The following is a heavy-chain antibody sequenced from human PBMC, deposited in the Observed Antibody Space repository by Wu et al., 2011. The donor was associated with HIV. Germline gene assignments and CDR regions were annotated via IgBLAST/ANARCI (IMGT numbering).Heavy chain of an antibody. J-gene: IGHJ1*01. CDR2: IIPIFGTA. Sequence: QVQLVQSGAEVKKPGSSVKVSCKASGGTFSSYAISWVRQAPGQGLEWMGRIIPIFGTANYAQKFQGRVTITADESTSTAYMELSSLRSEDTAVYYCASGNVRADIVVVPAAIEGVVDEYFQHWGQGTLVTVSS. V-gene: IGHV1-69*15. CDR3: ASGNVRADIVVVPAAIEGVVDEYFQH. D-gene: IGHD2-2*01. CDR1: GGTFSSYA.